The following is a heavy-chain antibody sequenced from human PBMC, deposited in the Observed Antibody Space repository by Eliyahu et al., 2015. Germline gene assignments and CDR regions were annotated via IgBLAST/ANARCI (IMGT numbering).Heavy chain of an antibody. CDR3: AKVDGGNXGIDY. Sequence: QVQLQESXPGLVKPSETLSLTCXXXGGSISPHYWSWIRQPAGKGLGWIGRIYSSGSTNYXPSLKSRVTMSVDTTKNQFSLKLTSMSAADTAVYYCAKVDGGNXGIDYWGQGTLVTVSS. V-gene: IGHV4-4*07. J-gene: IGHJ4*02. D-gene: IGHD4-23*01. CDR1: GGSISPHY. CDR2: IYSSGST.